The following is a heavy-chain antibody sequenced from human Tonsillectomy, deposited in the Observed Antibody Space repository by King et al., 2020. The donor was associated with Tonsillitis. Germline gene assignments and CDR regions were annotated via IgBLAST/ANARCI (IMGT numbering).Heavy chain of an antibody. Sequence: QLVESGPEVKKPGTSVKVSCKASGFTFTNSAVRWVRQARGQRLEWIGWIVFVSGNTNYAQKFQERVTITRDMSTVTAYMELSSLSSEDTAVYYCATVSNGGYDHGMDVWGQGTTVTVSS. CDR3: ATVSNGGYDHGMDV. J-gene: IGHJ6*02. CDR1: GFTFTNSA. D-gene: IGHD2-8*01. CDR2: IVFVSGNT. V-gene: IGHV1-58*01.